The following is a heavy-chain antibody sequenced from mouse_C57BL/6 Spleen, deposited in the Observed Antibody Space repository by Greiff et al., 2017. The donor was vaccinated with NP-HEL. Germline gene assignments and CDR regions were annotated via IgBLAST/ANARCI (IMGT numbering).Heavy chain of an antibody. CDR2: INPSDGGT. V-gene: IGHV1-53*01. D-gene: IGHD1-3*01. J-gene: IGHJ2*01. Sequence: QVQLQQPGTELVKPGASVKLSCTASGYTFTSSWMPWVKQRPGHGLEWIGTINPSDGGTNYHEKFKGTATLTVDKSSSTAYMQLSSLTSEDAAVYYCAREWGHFDYWGQGTTLTVSS. CDR1: GYTFTSSW. CDR3: AREWGHFDY.